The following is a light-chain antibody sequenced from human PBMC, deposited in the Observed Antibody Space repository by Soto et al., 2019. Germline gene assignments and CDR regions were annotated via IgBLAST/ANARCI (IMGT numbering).Light chain of an antibody. CDR3: CSYAGSYTLV. CDR2: DVS. J-gene: IGLJ3*02. CDR1: SSDVGGYNF. V-gene: IGLV2-11*01. Sequence: QSALTQPRSVSGSPGQSVTISCTGTSSDVGGYNFVSWYQQHPGKAPKLMIYDVSKRPSGVPDRFSGSKSGNTASLTISGLQAEDEADYHCCSYAGSYTLVFGGGTMLTVL.